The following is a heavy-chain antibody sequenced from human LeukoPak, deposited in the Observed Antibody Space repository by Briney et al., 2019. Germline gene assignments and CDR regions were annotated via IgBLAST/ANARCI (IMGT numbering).Heavy chain of an antibody. V-gene: IGHV4-4*07. D-gene: IGHD4-23*01. J-gene: IGHJ6*03. CDR2: IYTSGST. Sequence: SETLSLTCTVSGGSISSYYWSWIRQPAGKGLEWIGRIYTSGSTNYNPSLKRRVTISVDRSTNQFSLKLSSVPAADTAVYYCARDVPTGGNSGYYYYYMDVWGKGTTVTVSS. CDR3: ARDVPTGGNSGYYYYYMDV. CDR1: GGSISSYY.